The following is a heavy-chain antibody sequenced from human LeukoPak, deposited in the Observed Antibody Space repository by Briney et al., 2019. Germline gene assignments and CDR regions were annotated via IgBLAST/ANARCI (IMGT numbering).Heavy chain of an antibody. V-gene: IGHV1-8*01. CDR3: ARVDSSSWYGYYYYYMDV. D-gene: IGHD6-13*01. Sequence: ASVKVSCKASGYTFTSYDINWVRQATGQGLEWMGWMNPNSGNTGYAQKFQGRVTMTRNTSISTAYMELSSLRSEDTAVYSCARVDSSSWYGYYYYYMDVWGKGTTVTVSS. J-gene: IGHJ6*03. CDR1: GYTFTSYD. CDR2: MNPNSGNT.